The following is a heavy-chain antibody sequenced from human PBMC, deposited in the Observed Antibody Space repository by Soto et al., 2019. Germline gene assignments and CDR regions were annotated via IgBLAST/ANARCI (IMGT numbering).Heavy chain of an antibody. D-gene: IGHD2-2*01. CDR2: IIPIFGTA. CDR3: ARVVPAAMENWFDP. Sequence: EASVKVSCKASGGTFSSYAISWVRQAPGQGLEWMGGIIPIFGTANYAQKFQGRVTITADKSTSTAYMELSSLRSEDTAVYYCARVVPAAMENWFDPWGQGTLVTVSS. J-gene: IGHJ5*02. V-gene: IGHV1-69*06. CDR1: GGTFSSYA.